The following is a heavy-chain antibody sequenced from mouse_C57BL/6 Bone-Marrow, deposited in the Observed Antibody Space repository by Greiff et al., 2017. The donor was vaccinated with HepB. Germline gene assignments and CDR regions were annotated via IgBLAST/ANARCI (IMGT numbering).Heavy chain of an antibody. V-gene: IGHV1-26*01. CDR2: LNPNNGGT. CDR1: GYTFTDYY. CDR3: ARFRYYYGSSYSY. D-gene: IGHD1-1*01. Sequence: EVQLQQSGPELVKPGASVKISCKASGYTFTDYYMNWVKQSHGKSLEWIGDLNPNNGGTSYNQKFKGKATLTVDKSSSTTYMELRSLTSEDSAVYYCARFRYYYGSSYSYWGQGTTLTVSS. J-gene: IGHJ2*01.